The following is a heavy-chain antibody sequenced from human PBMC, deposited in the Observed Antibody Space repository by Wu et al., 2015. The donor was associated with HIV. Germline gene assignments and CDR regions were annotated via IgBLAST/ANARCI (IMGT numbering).Heavy chain of an antibody. V-gene: IGHV1-69*11. Sequence: QVQLVQSGSEVKKPGSSVKVSCKASRGTFNKFAIAWVRQAPGQGLECMGKITPILGSTIYAQKFQGRVTLTADESTNTAYMDLSNLRSEDTAVYYCAREVGTMFANWFDPWGQGTLVTVSS. CDR3: AREVGTMFANWFDP. CDR1: RGTFNKFA. CDR2: ITPILGST. J-gene: IGHJ5*02. D-gene: IGHD3-10*02.